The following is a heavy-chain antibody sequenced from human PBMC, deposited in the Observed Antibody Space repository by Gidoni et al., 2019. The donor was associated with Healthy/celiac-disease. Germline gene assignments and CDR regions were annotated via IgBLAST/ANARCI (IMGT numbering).Heavy chain of an antibody. CDR2: ISGSGGST. CDR3: AKEGGVLEWLFRYYFDY. J-gene: IGHJ4*02. Sequence: EVQLLESGGGLVQPGGSLRLSCAASGFSFGSSAMSWVRQDPGKGLEWVSAISGSGGSTYYADSVKGRFTISRDNSKNTLYLQMNSLRAEDTAVYYCAKEGGVLEWLFRYYFDYWGQGTLVTVSS. D-gene: IGHD3-3*01. V-gene: IGHV3-23*01. CDR1: GFSFGSSA.